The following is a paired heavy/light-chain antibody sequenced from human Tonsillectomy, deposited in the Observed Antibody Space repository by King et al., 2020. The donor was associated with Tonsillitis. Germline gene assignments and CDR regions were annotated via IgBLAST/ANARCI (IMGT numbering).Light chain of an antibody. CDR2: DAS. CDR3: QQRGNWPRT. V-gene: IGKV3-11*01. J-gene: IGKJ1*01. CDR1: QSVGTY. Sequence: EIVLTQSPATLSLSPGERATLSCRASQSVGTYLAWYQQKPGQAPRLLIYDASRRATGIPARFSGSGSGTDFTLTISSLEPEDFAVYYCQQRGNWPRTFGQGTKVEIK.
Heavy chain of an antibody. CDR3: AGAVGDSGFELDY. CDR1: GFSVSNSY. Sequence: EVQLVESGGGLIQPGGSLRLSCAASGFSVSNSYMSWVRQAPGKGLEWVSLIYSDGYIYYVDSVKGRFTISRDSSKNTLYLQMNSLRAEDTAVYYCAGAVGDSGFELDYWGQGTQVTVSS. J-gene: IGHJ4*02. D-gene: IGHD5-12*01. V-gene: IGHV3-53*01. CDR2: IYSDGYI.